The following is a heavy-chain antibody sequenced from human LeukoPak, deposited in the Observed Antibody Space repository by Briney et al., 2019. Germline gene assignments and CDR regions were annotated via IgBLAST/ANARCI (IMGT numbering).Heavy chain of an antibody. CDR1: GGTFSSYA. V-gene: IGHV1-69*13. D-gene: IGHD4-11*01. CDR2: NIPIFGTA. J-gene: IGHJ4*02. CDR3: ARDQYSDYVFGY. Sequence: SVKVSCKASGGTFSSYAISWVRQAPGQGLEWMGGNIPIFGTANYAQKFQGRVTITADESTSTAYMELSSLRSEDTAVYYCARDQYSDYVFGYWGQGTLVTVSS.